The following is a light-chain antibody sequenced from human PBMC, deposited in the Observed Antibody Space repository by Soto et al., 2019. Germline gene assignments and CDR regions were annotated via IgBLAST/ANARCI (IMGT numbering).Light chain of an antibody. Sequence: ERVMTQSPATLSVSPGERATLSCRASQNVNNNLAWYQHKPGQAPRLLIYDASARATGIPARFSGSGSGTEFSLTISSLQSEDSAVYYCQHYNEWPLTFGGGTKVEIK. CDR1: QNVNNN. CDR3: QHYNEWPLT. CDR2: DAS. J-gene: IGKJ4*01. V-gene: IGKV3-15*01.